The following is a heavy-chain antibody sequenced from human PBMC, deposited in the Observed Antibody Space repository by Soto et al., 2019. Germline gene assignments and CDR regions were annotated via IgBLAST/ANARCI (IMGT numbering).Heavy chain of an antibody. CDR2: IIPIFGTA. CDR3: ARIPPITMVREAPYYFDY. CDR1: GGTFSSYA. J-gene: IGHJ4*02. Sequence: GASVKVSCKASGGTFSSYAISWVRQAPGQGLEWMGGIIPIFGTANYAQKFQGRVTITADESTSTAYMELSSLRSEDTAVYYCARIPPITMVREAPYYFDYWGQGTLVTVSS. V-gene: IGHV1-69*13. D-gene: IGHD3-10*01.